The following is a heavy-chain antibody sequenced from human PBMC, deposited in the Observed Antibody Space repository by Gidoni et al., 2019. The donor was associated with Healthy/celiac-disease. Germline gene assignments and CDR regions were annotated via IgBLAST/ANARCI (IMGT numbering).Heavy chain of an antibody. CDR1: GFTFSSYE. CDR2: ISSSGSTI. J-gene: IGHJ6*02. CDR3: ARDKGIGVVVAATTGDYYGMDV. D-gene: IGHD2-15*01. Sequence: VQLVESGGGLVQPGGSLRLSCAASGFTFSSYEMTWVGQAPGKGLEWVSYISSSGSTIYYADSVKGRFTISRDNAKNSLYLQMNSLRAEDTAVYYCARDKGIGVVVAATTGDYYGMDVWGQGTTVTVSS. V-gene: IGHV3-48*03.